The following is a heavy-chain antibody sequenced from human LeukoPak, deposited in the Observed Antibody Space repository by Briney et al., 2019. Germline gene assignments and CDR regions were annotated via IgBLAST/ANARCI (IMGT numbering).Heavy chain of an antibody. CDR1: GGSISSYY. V-gene: IGHV4-4*07. Sequence: SETLSLTCTVSGGSISSYYWSWIRQPAGKGLEWIGRIYTSGSTNYNPSLKSRVTMSVDTSKNQFSLKLSSVTAADTAVYYCARDRYGYSSSLGWFDPWGQGTLVTVSS. D-gene: IGHD6-6*01. CDR3: ARDRYGYSSSLGWFDP. CDR2: IYTSGST. J-gene: IGHJ5*02.